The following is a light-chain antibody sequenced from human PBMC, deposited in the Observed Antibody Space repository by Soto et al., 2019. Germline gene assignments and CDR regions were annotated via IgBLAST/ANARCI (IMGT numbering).Light chain of an antibody. J-gene: IGKJ5*01. CDR1: QSARIS. Sequence: EIVLTQSPATLSLSPGERATLSCRASQSARISLGWYQQKPGQAPRLLIYDVSIRATGVPARFSGTGSETDFTLTISGLQSEDSAVYFCQQYNNWPFSFGQGTRLEIK. CDR3: QQYNNWPFS. V-gene: IGKV3-15*01. CDR2: DVS.